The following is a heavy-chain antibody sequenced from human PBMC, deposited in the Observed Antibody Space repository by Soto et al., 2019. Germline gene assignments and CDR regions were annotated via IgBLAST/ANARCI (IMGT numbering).Heavy chain of an antibody. Sequence: PSETLSLTCTVSGGSISSGDYYGSWIRQPPGKGLEWIGYIYYSGSTYYNPSLKSRVTISVDTSKNQFSLKLSSVTAADTAVYYCARAMVVTQNWFDPWGQGTLVTVS. CDR2: IYYSGST. J-gene: IGHJ5*02. CDR1: GGSISSGDYY. V-gene: IGHV4-30-4*01. CDR3: ARAMVVTQNWFDP. D-gene: IGHD2-21*02.